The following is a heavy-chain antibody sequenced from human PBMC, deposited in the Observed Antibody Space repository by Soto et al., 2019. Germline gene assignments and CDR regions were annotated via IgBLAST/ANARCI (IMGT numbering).Heavy chain of an antibody. CDR3: AKSQPDDHANDY. D-gene: IGHD5-18*01. CDR2: MWSDGSDQ. J-gene: IGHJ4*02. V-gene: IGHV3-33*03. Sequence: QVQLVESGGGVVQPGRSLRLSCAASGFSFSSYDMHWVRQAPGQGLEWVAVMWSDGSDQYYADSVKGRFTVSRDNSKNTLYLQMKSLRAEDTAVYYCAKSQPDDHANDYWGQGTLVTVSS. CDR1: GFSFSSYD.